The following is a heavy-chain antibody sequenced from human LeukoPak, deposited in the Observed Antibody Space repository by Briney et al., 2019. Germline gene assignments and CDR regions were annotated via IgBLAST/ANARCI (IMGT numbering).Heavy chain of an antibody. CDR2: IYYSGST. D-gene: IGHD3-22*01. J-gene: IGHJ3*02. CDR1: GGPITTYY. CDR3: ARDKDYFDSGGAFDI. Sequence: PSETLSLTCTVSGGPITTYYWSWIRQPPGKGLEWIGYIYYSGSTNYNPSLKSRVTMSVDTSKNQFSLKLSSVTAADTAVYYCARDKDYFDSGGAFDIWGQGTMVTVSS. V-gene: IGHV4-59*01.